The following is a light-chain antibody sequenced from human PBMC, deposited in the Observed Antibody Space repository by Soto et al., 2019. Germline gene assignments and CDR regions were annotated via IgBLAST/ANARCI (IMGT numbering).Light chain of an antibody. J-gene: IGKJ4*01. CDR2: AAS. Sequence: DIQLTQSPSFLSASVGDRVTITCRASQGISSYLAWYQQKPGKVPKLLIYAASTLQSGVPSRFSGSGSGTEFTLTISSLQPEDFATYYCQQDNSYPLTFGGGTKVEIK. V-gene: IGKV1-9*01. CDR1: QGISSY. CDR3: QQDNSYPLT.